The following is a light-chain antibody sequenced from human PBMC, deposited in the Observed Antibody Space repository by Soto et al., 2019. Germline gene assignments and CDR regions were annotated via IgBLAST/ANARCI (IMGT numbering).Light chain of an antibody. CDR1: SRDFGSYNR. V-gene: IGLV2-18*01. J-gene: IGLJ1*01. CDR3: SLYASDSPYV. Sequence: QSALTQPPSVSGSPGQSVTISCTGTSRDFGSYNRVSWYQRPPGTGPKLMIYEVSNRPSGVPDRFSGSKSGNTESLTISGLQAEDEAEYYCSLYASDSPYVFGTGTKVTVL. CDR2: EVS.